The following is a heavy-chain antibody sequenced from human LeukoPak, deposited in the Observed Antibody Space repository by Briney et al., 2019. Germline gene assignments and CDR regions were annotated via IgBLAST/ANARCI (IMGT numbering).Heavy chain of an antibody. V-gene: IGHV3-30*04. CDR1: GFNFNSYA. CDR2: ISYDGSNK. Sequence: PGRSLRLSCAASGFNFNSYAVHWVREAPGKGLEWVAAISYDGSNKYYADSVKGRFTISRDNSKNTLYLQMNSLRAEDTAVYYCAREGSTVGIHGDLAQIDPWGQGTLVTVSS. J-gene: IGHJ5*02. D-gene: IGHD4-17*01. CDR3: AREGSTVGIHGDLAQIDP.